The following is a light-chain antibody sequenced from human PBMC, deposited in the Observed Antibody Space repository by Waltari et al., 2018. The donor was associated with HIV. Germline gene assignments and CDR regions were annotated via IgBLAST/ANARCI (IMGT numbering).Light chain of an antibody. CDR2: DTS. CDR1: QLVASNF. J-gene: IGKJ5*01. V-gene: IGKV3-20*01. CDR3: QRYYRSVT. Sequence: EIVLTQSPGTLSLSSGERATLSCRASQLVASNFLAWYQHKPGQSPRLLIYDTSRRATGIPDRFSGSGSGTDFTLTIGRLEPEDCAVYYCQRYYRSVTFGQGTRLETK.